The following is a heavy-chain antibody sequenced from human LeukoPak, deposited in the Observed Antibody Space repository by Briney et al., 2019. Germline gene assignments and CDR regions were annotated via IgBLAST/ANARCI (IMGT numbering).Heavy chain of an antibody. V-gene: IGHV3-23*01. CDR3: AKYSPYDILTGSTYYFDY. Sequence: PGGSLRLSCVASGFTFTNYGMAWVRQAPGKGLEWVSAVSSSGDSTYYADSVRGRFTISRDNSKNILFLQMNNLRVEDTALYYCAKYSPYDILTGSTYYFDYWGQGTLVTVSS. CDR2: VSSSGDST. CDR1: GFTFTNYG. D-gene: IGHD3-9*01. J-gene: IGHJ4*02.